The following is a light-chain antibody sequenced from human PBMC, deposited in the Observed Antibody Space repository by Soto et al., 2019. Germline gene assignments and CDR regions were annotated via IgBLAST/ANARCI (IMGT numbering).Light chain of an antibody. Sequence: QSALTQPASVSGSPGQSITISCTGTSSDIGYSNFVSWYQQHPGKAPKLLIYDLINRPSGVPNRFSGSKSGNTASLTISGLQAEDEADYYCNSSTSANTYVFGTGTKVTVL. CDR2: DLI. J-gene: IGLJ1*01. V-gene: IGLV2-14*03. CDR3: NSSTSANTYV. CDR1: SSDIGYSNF.